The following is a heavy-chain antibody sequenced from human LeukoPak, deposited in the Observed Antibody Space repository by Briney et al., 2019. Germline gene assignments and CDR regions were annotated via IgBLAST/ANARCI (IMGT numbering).Heavy chain of an antibody. J-gene: IGHJ5*02. CDR3: ARSCGGDCYFGYNWFDP. D-gene: IGHD2-21*01. CDR1: GYTFTGYY. V-gene: IGHV1-2*02. CDR2: INPNSGGT. Sequence: EASVKVSCKASGYTFTGYYMHWVRQAPGQGLEWMGWINPNSGGTNYAQKFQGRVTMTRDTSISTAYMELSRLRSDDTAVYYRARSCGGDCYFGYNWFDPWGQGTLVTVSS.